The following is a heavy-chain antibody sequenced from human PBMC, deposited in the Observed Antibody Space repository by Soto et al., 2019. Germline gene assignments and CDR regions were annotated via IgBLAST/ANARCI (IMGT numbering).Heavy chain of an antibody. Sequence: PSETLSLTCTVSGGSISSYYWSWIRQPPGKGLEWIGYIYYSGSTNYNPSLKSRVTISVDTSKNQFSLKLSSVTAADTAAYYCARQDIVATTIYYFDYWGQGTRVTVSS. J-gene: IGHJ4*02. CDR2: IYYSGST. V-gene: IGHV4-59*08. D-gene: IGHD5-12*01. CDR3: ARQDIVATTIYYFDY. CDR1: GGSISSYY.